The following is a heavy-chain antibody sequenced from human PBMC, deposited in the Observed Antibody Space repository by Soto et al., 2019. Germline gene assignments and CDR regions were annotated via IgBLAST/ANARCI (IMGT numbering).Heavy chain of an antibody. Sequence: QVQLVESGGGVVQPGRSLRLSCAASGFTFSSYGMHWVRQAPGKGLEWVAVIWYDGSNKYYADSVKGRFTISRDNSKNTLYLQMNSLRAEDTAVYYCARDTTGRTYYGMDVWGQGTTVTVSS. D-gene: IGHD1-1*01. V-gene: IGHV3-33*01. CDR1: GFTFSSYG. CDR2: IWYDGSNK. J-gene: IGHJ6*02. CDR3: ARDTTGRTYYGMDV.